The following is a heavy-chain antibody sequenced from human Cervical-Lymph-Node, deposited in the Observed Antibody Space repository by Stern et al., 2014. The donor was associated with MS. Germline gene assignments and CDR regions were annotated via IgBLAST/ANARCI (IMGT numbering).Heavy chain of an antibody. V-gene: IGHV4-61*02. CDR2: IYTSGST. CDR1: GGSISSGSYY. J-gene: IGHJ4*02. Sequence: QVQLQASGPGLVKPSQTLSLTCTVSGGSISSGSYYWSWIRQPAGKGLEWIGRIYTSGSTNYNPSLKSRVTISVDTSKNPVSLQLSSGTAADTAVYYCARDGGYQFDYWGQGTLVTVSS. CDR3: ARDGGYQFDY. D-gene: IGHD5-12*01.